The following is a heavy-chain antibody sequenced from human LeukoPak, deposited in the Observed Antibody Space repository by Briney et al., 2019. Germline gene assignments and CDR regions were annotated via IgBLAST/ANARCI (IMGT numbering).Heavy chain of an antibody. CDR3: ARDLSGGGLDY. CDR2: ISSNGGST. CDR1: GFTFSVSV. J-gene: IGHJ4*02. D-gene: IGHD3-10*01. V-gene: IGHV3-64*01. Sequence: PGGSLRLSCAASGFTFSVSVTHWVRQAPGKGLEYVSVISSNGGSTSYANSVKGRFTISRDNSKNTLYLQMGSLRAEDMAVYYCARDLSGGGLDYWGQGTLVTVSS.